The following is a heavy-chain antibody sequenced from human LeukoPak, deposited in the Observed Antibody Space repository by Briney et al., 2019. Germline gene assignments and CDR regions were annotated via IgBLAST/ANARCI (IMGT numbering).Heavy chain of an antibody. D-gene: IGHD6-19*01. CDR3: ARGVDSSGWYGGPFDY. V-gene: IGHV3-53*01. J-gene: IGHJ4*02. Sequence: GGSLRLSCAASGFTVSSNYMSWVRQAPGKGLEWVSVIYSGGSTYYADSVKGRFTISRDNSKNTLYLQMNSLRAEDTAVYYCARGVDSSGWYGGPFDYRGQGTLVTVSS. CDR2: IYSGGST. CDR1: GFTVSSNY.